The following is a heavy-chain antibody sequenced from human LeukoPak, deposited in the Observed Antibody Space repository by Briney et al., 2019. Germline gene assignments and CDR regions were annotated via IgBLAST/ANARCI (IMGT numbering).Heavy chain of an antibody. CDR3: ARVSRGPHPYYYDSSGYMDY. D-gene: IGHD3-22*01. V-gene: IGHV3-53*01. CDR1: GLTVSSNY. J-gene: IGHJ4*02. CDR2: IYSGGST. Sequence: GGSLRLSCAASGLTVSSNYMSWVRQAPGKGLGWGSVIYSGGSTYYADSVKGRFTISRDNSKNTLYLQMNSLRAEDTAVYYCARVSRGPHPYYYDSSGYMDYWGQGTLVTVSS.